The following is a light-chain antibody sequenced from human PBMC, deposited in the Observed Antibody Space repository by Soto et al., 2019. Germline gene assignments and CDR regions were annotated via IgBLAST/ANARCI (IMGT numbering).Light chain of an antibody. J-gene: IGKJ5*01. CDR2: DAS. CDR1: QSISSW. V-gene: IGKV1-5*01. CDR3: QQYNSYSIT. Sequence: DIQMTQSPSTLSASVGDRVTITCRASQSISSWLAWYQQKPGKAPKLLIYDASSLESGVPSRFSGSGSGTEFYLTISSLQPDDFATYYCQQYNSYSITFGQGTRLEIK.